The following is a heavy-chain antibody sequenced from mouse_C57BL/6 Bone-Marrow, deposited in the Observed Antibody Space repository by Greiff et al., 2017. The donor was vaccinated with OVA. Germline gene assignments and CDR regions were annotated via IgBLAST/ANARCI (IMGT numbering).Heavy chain of an antibody. J-gene: IGHJ3*01. CDR3: ARHEGPLYDYASWFAY. V-gene: IGHV1-62-2*01. CDR1: GYTFTEYT. CDR2: FYPGSGSI. Sequence: QVQLQQSGAELVKPGASVKLSCKASGYTFTEYTIHWVKQRSGQGLEWIGWFYPGSGSIKYNEKFKDKATLPADKSASTVYIELSRLTSEDSAVYFCARHEGPLYDYASWFAYWGQGTLVTVSA. D-gene: IGHD2-4*01.